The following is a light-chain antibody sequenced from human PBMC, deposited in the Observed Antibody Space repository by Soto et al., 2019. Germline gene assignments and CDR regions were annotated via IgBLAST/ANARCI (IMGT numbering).Light chain of an antibody. V-gene: IGKV3-11*01. CDR1: QSVSSY. CDR3: QQRFNWPPKYT. J-gene: IGKJ2*01. Sequence: EIVLTQSPATLSLSPGERATLSCRASQSVSSYLAWYQQKPGQAPRLLIYDASNRATGLPAGFSGSGSGTDFTLTISSLEPEDFAVYYCQQRFNWPPKYTFGQGTKLEIK. CDR2: DAS.